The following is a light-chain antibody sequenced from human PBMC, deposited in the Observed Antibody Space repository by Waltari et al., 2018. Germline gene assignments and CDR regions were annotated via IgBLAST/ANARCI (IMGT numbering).Light chain of an antibody. V-gene: IGLV2-11*01. CDR3: GSYAGSYSWV. CDR2: DVT. CDR1: SSDVGGYNY. Sequence: QSALTQPRSVSGSPGQSVTISCTGTSSDVGGYNYVSWYQHHPGKAPKCMFYDVTRRPSGVPDRFSGSNSGNTASLTISGLQAEDEADYYCGSYAGSYSWVFGGGTKVTVL. J-gene: IGLJ3*02.